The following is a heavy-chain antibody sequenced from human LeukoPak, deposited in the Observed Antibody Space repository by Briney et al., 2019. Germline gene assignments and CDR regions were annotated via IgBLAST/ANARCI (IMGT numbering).Heavy chain of an antibody. D-gene: IGHD3-10*01. Sequence: PVKVSCKASGGTFSSYAISWVRQAPGQGLEWMGGIIPIFGTANYAQKFQGRVTMTTDTSTSTAYMELRSLRSDDTAVYYCARDWEYGSGSYKDYWGQGTLVTVSS. V-gene: IGHV1-69*05. CDR3: ARDWEYGSGSYKDY. J-gene: IGHJ4*02. CDR1: GGTFSSYA. CDR2: IIPIFGTA.